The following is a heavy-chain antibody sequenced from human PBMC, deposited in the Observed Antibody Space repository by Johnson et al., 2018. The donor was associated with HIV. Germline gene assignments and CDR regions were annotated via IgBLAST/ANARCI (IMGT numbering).Heavy chain of an antibody. D-gene: IGHD3-10*01. Sequence: EVQLVESGGGVVQPGGSLRLSCAASGFTFSSSWMSWVRQAPGKGLEWVANIKQDGSEKYYVDSVKGRFTISRDNAKNSLYLQTNSLRAEDTAVYYCALEAVRSTDAFDIWGQGTMVIVSS. V-gene: IGHV3-7*03. CDR3: ALEAVRSTDAFDI. J-gene: IGHJ3*02. CDR2: IKQDGSEK. CDR1: GFTFSSSW.